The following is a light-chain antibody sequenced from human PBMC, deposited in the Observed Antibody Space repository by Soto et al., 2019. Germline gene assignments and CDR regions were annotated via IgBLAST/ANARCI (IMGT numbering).Light chain of an antibody. CDR1: QVIRND. CDR2: AAS. CDR3: LQDYHYPLT. V-gene: IGKV1-6*01. Sequence: IQMTKTPAALSASVGDRVSITCRASQVIRNDLGWYQQKPGKAPKLLIYAASSLQSGVPSRFSGSGSGTDFTLTTSSLQPEDFAPYYCLQDYHYPLTFGGGTKVDIK. J-gene: IGKJ4*01.